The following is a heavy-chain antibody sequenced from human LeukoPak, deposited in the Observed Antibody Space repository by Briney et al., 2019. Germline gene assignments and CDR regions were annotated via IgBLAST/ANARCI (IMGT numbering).Heavy chain of an antibody. D-gene: IGHD5-18*01. Sequence: SVKVSCKASGGTFSSYAISWVRQAPGQGLEWMGRIIPILGIANYAQKLQGRVTITTDKSTSTVYMELSSLRSEDTAVYYCARTSGYSYGYYFDYWGQGTLVTVSS. CDR2: IIPILGIA. V-gene: IGHV1-69*04. CDR3: ARTSGYSYGYYFDY. J-gene: IGHJ4*02. CDR1: GGTFSSYA.